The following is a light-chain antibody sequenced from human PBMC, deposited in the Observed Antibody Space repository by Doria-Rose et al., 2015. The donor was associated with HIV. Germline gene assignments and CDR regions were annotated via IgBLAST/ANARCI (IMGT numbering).Light chain of an antibody. CDR2: DAT. J-gene: IGKJ1*01. CDR1: QTVYSTY. V-gene: IGKV3-20*01. CDR3: QKYSTSPET. Sequence: TQSPGTLSLFPGERVTLSCRASQTVYSTYLAWYQHKPGQAPRLLIYDATRRATGIPDRFSGSGSGRDFTLTISRLEPEDFAVYYCQKYSTSPETVGQGTKVQF.